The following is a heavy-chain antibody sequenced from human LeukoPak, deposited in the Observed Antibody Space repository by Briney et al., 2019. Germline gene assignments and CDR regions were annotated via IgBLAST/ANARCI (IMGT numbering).Heavy chain of an antibody. V-gene: IGHV1-2*06. CDR1: GGTFSSYA. CDR2: VTPKSGGI. CDR3: ARGPSSAHNWFDP. Sequence: EASVKVSCKASGGTFSSYAISWVRQAPGQGLEWMGRVTPKSGGISYAQRFQGRVTMTRDTSISTAYMDLSRLTSDDTAVYYCARGPSSAHNWFDPWGQGTLVTVSS. J-gene: IGHJ5*02.